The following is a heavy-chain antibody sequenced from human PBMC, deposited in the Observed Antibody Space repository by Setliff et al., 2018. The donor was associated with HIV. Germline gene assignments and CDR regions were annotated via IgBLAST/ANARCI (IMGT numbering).Heavy chain of an antibody. Sequence: SETLSLTCAVYGGSFSGYYWTWIRQPPGRGLEWIGEIIHSGGTNYNRSLKSRVTISVDTSKNQFSLNLSYVTAADTAVYYCARGGLGVVGAIDYWSQGTLVTSPQ. J-gene: IGHJ4*02. CDR3: ARGGLGVVGAIDY. CDR2: IIHSGGT. D-gene: IGHD2-15*01. V-gene: IGHV4-34*01. CDR1: GGSFSGYY.